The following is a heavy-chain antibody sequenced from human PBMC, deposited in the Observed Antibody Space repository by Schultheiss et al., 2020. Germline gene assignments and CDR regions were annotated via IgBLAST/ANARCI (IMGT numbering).Heavy chain of an antibody. CDR1: GFTFSSYA. V-gene: IGHV3-23*01. Sequence: GGSLRLSCAASGFTFSSYALSWVRQAPGKGLEWVSAMSGSGGSTFYADSVKGRFTISRDNSKNTLSLQMNSLRAEDTAVYYCAKTKTALTVMATSYDYWGQGTLVTVSS. CDR2: MSGSGGST. CDR3: AKTKTALTVMATSYDY. D-gene: IGHD5-12*01. J-gene: IGHJ4*02.